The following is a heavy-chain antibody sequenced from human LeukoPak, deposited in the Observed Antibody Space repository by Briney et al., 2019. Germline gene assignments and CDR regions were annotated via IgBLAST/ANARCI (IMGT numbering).Heavy chain of an antibody. V-gene: IGHV3-66*04. CDR2: IYSGGST. CDR3: ARHKRNIVGAPYFDY. D-gene: IGHD1-26*01. CDR1: GFTVSSNY. J-gene: IGHJ4*02. Sequence: GGSLRLSCAASGFTVSSNYMSWVRQAPGKGLEWVSVIYSGGSTYYADSVKGRFTISRDNSKNTLYLQMNSLRAEDTAVYYCARHKRNIVGAPYFDYWGQGTLVTVSS.